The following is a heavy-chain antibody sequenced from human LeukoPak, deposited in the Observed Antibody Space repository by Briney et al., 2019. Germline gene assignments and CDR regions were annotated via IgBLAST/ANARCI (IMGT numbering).Heavy chain of an antibody. V-gene: IGHV3-21*01. CDR3: ARDGLRFLEWSKCWFDP. CDR1: GFTFSSYS. CDR2: ISSSSSYI. Sequence: GGSLRLSCAASGFTFSSYSMNWVRQAPGKGLEWVSSISSSSSYIYYADSVKGRFTISRDNAKNSLYLQMNSLRAEDTAVYYCARDGLRFLEWSKCWFDPWGQGTLVTVSS. J-gene: IGHJ5*02. D-gene: IGHD3-3*01.